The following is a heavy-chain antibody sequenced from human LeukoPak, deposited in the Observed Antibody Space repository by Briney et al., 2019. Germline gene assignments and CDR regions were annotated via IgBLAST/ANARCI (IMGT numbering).Heavy chain of an antibody. J-gene: IGHJ5*02. CDR1: GGSIGLYH. CDR2: VYYNGST. Sequence: PSETLSLTCTVSGGSIGLYHWTWIRQPPGKGLEWIGYVYYNGSTKYNLSLKSRVTISIDTPKNQFSLKPSSLTAADSAVYYCARDRAAGSDWLDPWGQGTLVTVSS. D-gene: IGHD3-10*01. V-gene: IGHV4-59*01. CDR3: ARDRAAGSDWLDP.